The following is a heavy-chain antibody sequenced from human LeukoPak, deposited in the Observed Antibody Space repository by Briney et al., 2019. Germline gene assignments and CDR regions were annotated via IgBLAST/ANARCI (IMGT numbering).Heavy chain of an antibody. CDR2: INPNSGGT. CDR3: ARDQWFGELVFSY. V-gene: IGHV1-2*02. D-gene: IGHD3-10*01. CDR1: GYTFTGYY. Sequence: GASVKVSCKASGYTFTGYYMHWVRQAPGQGLEWMGWINPNSGGTNYAQKFQGRVTMTRDTSISTAYMELSRLRSDDTAVYYCARDQWFGELVFSYWGQGTLVTVSS. J-gene: IGHJ4*02.